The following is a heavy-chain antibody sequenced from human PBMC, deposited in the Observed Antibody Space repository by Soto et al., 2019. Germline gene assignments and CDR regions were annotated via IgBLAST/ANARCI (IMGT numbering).Heavy chain of an antibody. V-gene: IGHV3-48*01. J-gene: IGHJ5*02. CDR3: ARHPERIAQIGWFDP. Sequence: EVQLVESGGGLVQPGGSLRLSCAASGFTFSSYSRNWVRQAPGKGLEWVSYISSSSSTINYADSVKGRFPISRDNAKNSLYLQMNSLRAEDTAVYYCARHPERIAQIGWFDPWGQGTLVTVSS. CDR1: GFTFSSYS. CDR2: ISSSSSTI. D-gene: IGHD6-13*01.